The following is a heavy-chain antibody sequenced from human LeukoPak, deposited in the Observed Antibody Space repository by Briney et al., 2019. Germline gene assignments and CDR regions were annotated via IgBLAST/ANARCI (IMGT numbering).Heavy chain of an antibody. J-gene: IGHJ4*02. V-gene: IGHV1-2*02. D-gene: IGHD3-3*01. CDR3: ARGFFPDVVFDY. Sequence: ASVKVSCKASGYTFTGYYMHWVRQAPGQGLEWMGWINPNSGGTNYAQKFQGRVTMTRDTSTSTVYMELSSLRSEDTAVYYCARGFFPDVVFDYWGQGTLVTVSS. CDR2: INPNSGGT. CDR1: GYTFTGYY.